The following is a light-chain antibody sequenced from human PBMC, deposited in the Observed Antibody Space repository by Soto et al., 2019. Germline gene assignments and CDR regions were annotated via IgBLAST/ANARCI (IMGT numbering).Light chain of an antibody. CDR2: GAS. J-gene: IGKJ3*01. V-gene: IGKV3-20*01. CDR3: QQYCSSLLFT. Sequence: EIALTQSPGTLSLSPGERATLSCRASQSVSSSYLAWYQQKPGQAPRLLIYGASSRATGIPDRFSGSGSGTDFTLTISRLEPEDFAVYYCQQYCSSLLFTFGPGTKVDIK. CDR1: QSVSSSY.